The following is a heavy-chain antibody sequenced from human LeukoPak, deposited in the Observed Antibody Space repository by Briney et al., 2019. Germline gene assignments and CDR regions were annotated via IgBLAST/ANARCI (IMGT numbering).Heavy chain of an antibody. V-gene: IGHV3-23*01. CDR1: GFTFSNYA. Sequence: KPGGSLRLSCEASGFTFSNYAMSWVRQAPARGLEWVSSLGGDGDTFYADSVKGRFTLSRDDSRNTVYLHLNNLRVEDTAVYYCAKASWASNADAVLWGQGTLVTVYS. J-gene: IGHJ4*02. CDR3: AKASWASNADAVL. D-gene: IGHD1-1*01. CDR2: LGGDGDT.